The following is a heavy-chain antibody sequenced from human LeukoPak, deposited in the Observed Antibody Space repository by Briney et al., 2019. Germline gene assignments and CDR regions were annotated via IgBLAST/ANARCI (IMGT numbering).Heavy chain of an antibody. J-gene: IGHJ4*02. Sequence: SETLSLTCAVYGGSFSGYYWSWIRQPPGKGLEWIGEINHSGSTNYNPSLKSRVTMSVDTSKNQFSLTLTSVTAADTALYYCTRELAGTTVEDWGQGTLVTVSS. CDR3: TRELAGTTVED. CDR2: INHSGST. D-gene: IGHD1-1*01. CDR1: GGSFSGYY. V-gene: IGHV4-34*01.